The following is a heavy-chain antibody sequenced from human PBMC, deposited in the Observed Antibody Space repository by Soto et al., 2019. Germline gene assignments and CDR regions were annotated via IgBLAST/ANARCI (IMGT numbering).Heavy chain of an antibody. V-gene: IGHV1-69*01. Sequence: QVQLVQSGAEVKKPGSSVKVSCKASGGTFSSYAISWVRQAPGQGLEWMGGIIPIFGTANYAQKFQGRVTITADESTSTAYMELSSLRSEDMAVYYCARDRRYYYDSSGYYYDEKDFDYWGQGTLVTVSS. CDR2: IIPIFGTA. CDR3: ARDRRYYYDSSGYYYDEKDFDY. CDR1: GGTFSSYA. D-gene: IGHD3-22*01. J-gene: IGHJ4*02.